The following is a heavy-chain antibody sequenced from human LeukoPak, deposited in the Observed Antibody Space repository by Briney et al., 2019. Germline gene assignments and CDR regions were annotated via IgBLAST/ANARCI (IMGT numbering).Heavy chain of an antibody. CDR2: ISSTGGTT. D-gene: IGHD1-14*01. Sequence: GGSLRLSCAASGITFSSYGMSWVRQAPGKGLEWVSSISSTGGTTYYADSVKGRFTISRDNAKNTLYLQMNSLRAEDTAVYYCAALDNGRDYWGQGTLVTVSS. J-gene: IGHJ4*02. CDR1: GITFSSYG. CDR3: AALDNGRDY. V-gene: IGHV3-23*01.